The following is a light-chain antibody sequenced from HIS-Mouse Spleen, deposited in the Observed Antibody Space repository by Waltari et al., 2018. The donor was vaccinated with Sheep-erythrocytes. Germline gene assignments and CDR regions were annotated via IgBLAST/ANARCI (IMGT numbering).Light chain of an antibody. CDR1: SSDVGSYNL. Sequence: QSALTQPASVSGSSGQSITISCTGTSSDVGSYNLVSWYQQHPGKAPKLMIYDVSKRPSGVPDRFSGSKSGNTASLTISGLQAEDEADYYCCSYAGSYNHVFATGTKVTVL. V-gene: IGLV2-23*02. J-gene: IGLJ1*01. CDR2: DVS. CDR3: CSYAGSYNHV.